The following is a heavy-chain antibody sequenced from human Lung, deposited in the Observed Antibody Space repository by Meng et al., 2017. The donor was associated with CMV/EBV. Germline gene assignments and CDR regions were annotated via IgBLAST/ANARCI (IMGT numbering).Heavy chain of an antibody. D-gene: IGHD2-2*02. CDR1: GGTFSSYA. J-gene: IGHJ5*02. Sequence: SXXVSXKASGGTFSSYASSWVRQAPGQGLEWMGGIIPIFGTANYAQKFQGRVTITTDESTSTAYMELSSLRSEDTAVYYCARGTTSRYCSSTSCYRGAGFDTWXQGTLVTVSS. CDR2: IIPIFGTA. V-gene: IGHV1-69*05. CDR3: ARGTTSRYCSSTSCYRGAGFDT.